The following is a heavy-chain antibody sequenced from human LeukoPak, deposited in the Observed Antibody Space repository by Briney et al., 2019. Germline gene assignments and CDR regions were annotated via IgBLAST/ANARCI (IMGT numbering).Heavy chain of an antibody. Sequence: PGGSLRLSCAASGFTFSSFSMNWVRQAPGKGLEWVSTLSGSGATPFYADSVKGRFTISRDNSKNMLYLQMSSLRAEDTAVYYCAKVSWSGNYRFDYWGQGSLVTVSS. CDR3: AKVSWSGNYRFDY. D-gene: IGHD3-3*01. CDR1: GFTFSSFS. V-gene: IGHV3-23*01. CDR2: LSGSGATP. J-gene: IGHJ4*02.